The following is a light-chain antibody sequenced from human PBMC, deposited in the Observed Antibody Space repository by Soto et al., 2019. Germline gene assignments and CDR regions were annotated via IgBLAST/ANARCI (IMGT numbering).Light chain of an antibody. V-gene: IGLV2-14*01. CDR1: SSDVGGYNY. Sequence: QSALTQPASVSGSPGQSITISCTGTSSDVGGYNYVSWYQHHPNKAPKFMIYEVSNRPSGVSNRFSGSKSGNTASLTISGLQAEDEADYYCTSYTSSSTLVFGGGTKVTVL. CDR3: TSYTSSSTLV. J-gene: IGLJ2*01. CDR2: EVS.